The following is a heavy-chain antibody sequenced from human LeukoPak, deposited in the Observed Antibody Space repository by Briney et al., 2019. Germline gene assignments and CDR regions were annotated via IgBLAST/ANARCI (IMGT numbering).Heavy chain of an antibody. V-gene: IGHV1-18*01. CDR1: GYTFTSYG. CDR3: ATTLAAAGAFDY. J-gene: IGHJ4*02. CDR2: ISAYNGNT. D-gene: IGHD6-13*01. Sequence: ASVKVSCKASGYTFTSYGISWVRQAPGQGLEWMGWISAYNGNTNYAQKLQGRVTMTTDTSTSTAYLELRSLRSDATAVYYCATTLAAAGAFDYWGQGTLVTVSS.